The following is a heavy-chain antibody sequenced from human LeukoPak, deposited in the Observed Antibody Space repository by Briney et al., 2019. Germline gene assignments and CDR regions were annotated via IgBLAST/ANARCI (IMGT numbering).Heavy chain of an antibody. CDR2: IKEDGGEK. J-gene: IGHJ4*02. CDR1: GFTFSRSW. D-gene: IGHD1-26*01. V-gene: IGHV3-7*01. Sequence: GGSLRLSRAASGFTFSRSWMSWVRQAPGKGLEWVANIKEDGGEKYYVDSVKGRFTISRDNAKNSLYLQMNSLRVEDRAVYYCTRDRYLSYWGQGALVTVSS. CDR3: TRDRYLSY.